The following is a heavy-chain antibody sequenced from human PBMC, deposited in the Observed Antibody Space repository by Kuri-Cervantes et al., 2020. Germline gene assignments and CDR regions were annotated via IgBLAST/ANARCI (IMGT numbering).Heavy chain of an antibody. Sequence: GGSLRLSCAASGFTFSNSSMNWVRQAPGKGLEWVSSISGTGAYTHYADSVKGRFTISRDNGKKSLYLQMNNLKSEDTAMYYCATAGDDSSGYLRFDPWGQGTLVTVSS. J-gene: IGHJ5*02. CDR1: GFTFSNSS. CDR2: ISGTGAYT. CDR3: ATAGDDSSGYLRFDP. D-gene: IGHD3-22*01. V-gene: IGHV3-21*01.